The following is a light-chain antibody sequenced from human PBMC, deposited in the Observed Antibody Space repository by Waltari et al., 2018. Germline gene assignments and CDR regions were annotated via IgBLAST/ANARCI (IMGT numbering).Light chain of an antibody. CDR3: CSYAGSGTVI. V-gene: IGLV2-23*02. Sequence: HSALTQPASVSGSPGQSITISCIGTSSDIGSYNLVSWYQQNPGEAPNLMIYEVDKRPAGVSNRFSGSKSGNTASLTISGLQAEDEADYYCCSYAGSGTVIFGGGTKLTVL. J-gene: IGLJ2*01. CDR2: EVD. CDR1: SSDIGSYNL.